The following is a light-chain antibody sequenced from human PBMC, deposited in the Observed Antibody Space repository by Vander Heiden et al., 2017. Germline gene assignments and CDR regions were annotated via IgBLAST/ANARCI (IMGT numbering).Light chain of an antibody. Sequence: DIQLTQSPSSLSASVGDRVTITCRASQNITTYVNWYQHKPGKAPNLLIYAASSLQSGVPSRFSGSGSGTDFTLTISSLQPEDFATYYCQQSYTTPRTFGQGTKVEIK. V-gene: IGKV1-39*01. CDR1: QNITTY. CDR2: AAS. J-gene: IGKJ1*01. CDR3: QQSYTTPRT.